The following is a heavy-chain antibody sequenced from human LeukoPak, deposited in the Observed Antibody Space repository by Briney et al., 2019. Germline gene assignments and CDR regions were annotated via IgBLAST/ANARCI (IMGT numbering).Heavy chain of an antibody. CDR2: MSGSGGSA. CDR1: GFTFSSNA. D-gene: IGHD4-23*01. J-gene: IGHJ4*02. CDR3: AKERGYGGNQGFEY. V-gene: IGHV3-23*01. Sequence: GGSLRLSCAASGFTFSSNAMSWVRQAPGKGLEWVSAMSGSGGSAFYADSVKGRFSISRDNSKNTLYLQMNSLRVEDTAVYYCAKERGYGGNQGFEYWGQGTLVTVSS.